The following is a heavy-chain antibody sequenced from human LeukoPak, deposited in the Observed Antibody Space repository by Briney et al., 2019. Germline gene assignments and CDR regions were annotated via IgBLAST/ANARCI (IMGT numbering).Heavy chain of an antibody. Sequence: PSETLSLTCAVYGGSFSGYYWSWIRQPPGKGLEWIGYIYYSGSTNYNPSLKSRVTISVDTSKNQFSLKLSSVTAADTAVYYCAKGYSSSWYAGAVWFDPWGQGTLVTVSS. J-gene: IGHJ5*02. CDR3: AKGYSSSWYAGAVWFDP. D-gene: IGHD6-13*01. V-gene: IGHV4-59*01. CDR1: GGSFSGYY. CDR2: IYYSGST.